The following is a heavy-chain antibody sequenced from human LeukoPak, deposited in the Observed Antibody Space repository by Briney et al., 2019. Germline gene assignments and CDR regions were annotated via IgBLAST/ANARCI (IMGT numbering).Heavy chain of an antibody. D-gene: IGHD3-16*01. CDR3: ARASVGGLAAFDI. CDR1: GGSISSYY. J-gene: IGHJ3*02. V-gene: IGHV4-59*01. CDR2: IYYSGST. Sequence: SETLSLTCTVSGGSISSYYWSWIRQPPGKGLEWIGYIYYSGSTNYNPSLKSRVTISVDTSKNQFSLKLSSVTAANTAVYYCARASVGGLAAFDIWGQGTMVTVSS.